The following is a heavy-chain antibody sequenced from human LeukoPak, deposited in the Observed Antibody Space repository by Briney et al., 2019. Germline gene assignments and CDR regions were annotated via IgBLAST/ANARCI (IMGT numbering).Heavy chain of an antibody. Sequence: MPLETLSLTCNVSGASITSYYWTWIRQPAGKGLEWIGRIYTSGTINYNPSLKSRVTMSVDTSKSQFSLQVNSVTAADTAVYYCARGLRANYYMDVWGKGTTVTVSS. CDR1: GASITSYY. V-gene: IGHV4-4*07. CDR2: IYTSGTI. CDR3: ARGLRANYYMDV. J-gene: IGHJ6*03.